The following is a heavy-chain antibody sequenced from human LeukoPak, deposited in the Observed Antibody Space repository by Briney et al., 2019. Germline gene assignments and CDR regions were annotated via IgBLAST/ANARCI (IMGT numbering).Heavy chain of an antibody. CDR3: ARDIVVETNWSDP. CDR2: IYYSGST. V-gene: IGHV4-30-4*01. J-gene: IGHJ5*02. CDR1: GVSISSGDYY. D-gene: IGHD2-15*01. Sequence: RASETLSLTCTVSGVSISSGDYYWSWIRQPPGKGLEWIGYIYYSGSTYYNPSLKSRVTISVDTSKNQFSLKLSSVTAADTAVYYCARDIVVETNWSDPWGQGTLVTVSS.